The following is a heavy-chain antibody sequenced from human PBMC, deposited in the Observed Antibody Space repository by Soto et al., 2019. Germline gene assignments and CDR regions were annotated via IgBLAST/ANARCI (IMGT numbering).Heavy chain of an antibody. Sequence: GESLKISCAASGYTFSNYWMSWVRQAPGKGLEWVANMNQDGSQKYYVESVKGRFTISRDNGKNSLYLQMNSLRAEDTAVYYCGRSGYMDVWGQGT. CDR2: MNQDGSQK. D-gene: IGHD3-10*01. J-gene: IGHJ6*02. CDR1: GYTFSNYW. V-gene: IGHV3-7*05. CDR3: GRSGYMDV.